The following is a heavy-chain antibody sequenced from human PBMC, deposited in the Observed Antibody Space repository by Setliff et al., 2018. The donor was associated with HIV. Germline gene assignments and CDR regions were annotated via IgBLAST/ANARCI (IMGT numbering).Heavy chain of an antibody. J-gene: IGHJ6*02. CDR1: SYSVTSGYY. Sequence: LETLSLTCTVSSYSVTSGYYWAWIRQPPGKGLEWIGNMYPSGSSYFNPTLQSRVTMSADTSKKQFFLKLSSVTAADTAVYYCARVGYCSSTNCYWGRPSYGMGVWGQGTTVTVS. D-gene: IGHD2-2*01. V-gene: IGHV4-38-2*02. CDR2: MYPSGSS. CDR3: ARVGYCSSTNCYWGRPSYGMGV.